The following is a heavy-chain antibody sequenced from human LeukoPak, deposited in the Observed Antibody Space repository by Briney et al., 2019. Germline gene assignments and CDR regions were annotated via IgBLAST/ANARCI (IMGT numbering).Heavy chain of an antibody. V-gene: IGHV4-59*08. J-gene: IGHJ3*02. CDR1: GGSISSYY. D-gene: IGHD3-10*01. CDR3: ARWNVLLWFGELLGAFDN. CDR2: IYYSGST. Sequence: SETLSLTCTVSGGSISSYYWSWIRQPPGKGLEWIGYIYYSGSTNYNPSLKSRVTISVDTSKNQFSLKLSSVTAADTAVYYCARWNVLLWFGELLGAFDNWGQGTMVTVSS.